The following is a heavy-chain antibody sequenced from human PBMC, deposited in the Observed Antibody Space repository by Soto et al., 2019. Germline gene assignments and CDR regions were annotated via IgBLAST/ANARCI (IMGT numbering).Heavy chain of an antibody. V-gene: IGHV3-21*01. CDR3: ARRDPGAYFQH. J-gene: IGHJ1*01. D-gene: IGHD1-26*01. Sequence: PRLSCAASGFTFSSYSMNWVRQAPGKGLEWVSSISSSSSYIYSADSVKGRFTISRDNAKNSLYLQMNSLRAEDTAIYYCARRDPGAYFQHWGQGTLVTVSS. CDR1: GFTFSSYS. CDR2: ISSSSSYI.